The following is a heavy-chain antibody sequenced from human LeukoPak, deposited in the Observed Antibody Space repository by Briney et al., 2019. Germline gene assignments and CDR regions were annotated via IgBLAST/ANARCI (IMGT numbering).Heavy chain of an antibody. D-gene: IGHD2-15*01. J-gene: IGHJ4*02. CDR3: AKEEFCSGGSCYPDY. V-gene: IGHV3-30*02. Sequence: GGSLRLSCAASGFTFSSYGMHWVRQAPGKGLEWVAFIRYDGSNKYYADSGKGRFTISRDNSKNTLYLQMNSLRAEDTAVYYCAKEEFCSGGSCYPDYWGQGTLVTVSS. CDR1: GFTFSSYG. CDR2: IRYDGSNK.